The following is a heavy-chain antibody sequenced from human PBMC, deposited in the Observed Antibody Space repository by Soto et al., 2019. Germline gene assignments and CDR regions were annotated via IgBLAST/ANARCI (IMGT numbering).Heavy chain of an antibody. D-gene: IGHD4-17*01. CDR2: LSGGGSNT. CDR3: ARWDGYGDV. V-gene: IGHV3-23*01. J-gene: IGHJ4*02. CDR1: GFSFSTYS. Sequence: EVQLLESGGGLVQPGGSLRLSCAASGFSFSTYSMAWVRQTPGKGLAWVSGLSGGGSNTFYADSVQGRFTISVDNSKNPVYLQMNGLGVEETAVYYCARWDGYGDVWGQGTLVSVSS.